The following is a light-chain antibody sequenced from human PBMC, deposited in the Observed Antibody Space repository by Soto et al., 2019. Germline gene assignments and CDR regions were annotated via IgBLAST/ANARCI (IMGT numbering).Light chain of an antibody. Sequence: EIVLTQSPGTLSLSPGDRAPLSCRASQSVSSFYLAWYQQKTGQAPRLLIYGASSRATGIPDRFSGSGSGTDFTLTISSLEPEDFAVYYCQQRSNWPRTFGQGTKVDIK. J-gene: IGKJ1*01. V-gene: IGKV3D-20*02. CDR2: GAS. CDR1: QSVSSFY. CDR3: QQRSNWPRT.